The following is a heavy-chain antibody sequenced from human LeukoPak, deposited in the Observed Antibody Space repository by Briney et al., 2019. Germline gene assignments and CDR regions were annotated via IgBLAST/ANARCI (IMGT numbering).Heavy chain of an antibody. Sequence: PGGSLRLSCAASGFTFSNYGTHWVRQAPGKGLEWVTFMQYDGSVKFYADSVKGRFTISRDNSKNTLYLQMNSLRAEDTAVYYCAKDLRDIVVVPAVGGFDYWGQGTLVTVSS. CDR1: GFTFSNYG. D-gene: IGHD2-2*01. J-gene: IGHJ4*02. V-gene: IGHV3-30*02. CDR2: MQYDGSVK. CDR3: AKDLRDIVVVPAVGGFDY.